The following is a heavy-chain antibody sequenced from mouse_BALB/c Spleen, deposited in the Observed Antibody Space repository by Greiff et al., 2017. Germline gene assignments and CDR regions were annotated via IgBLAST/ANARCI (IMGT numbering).Heavy chain of an antibody. J-gene: IGHJ3*01. CDR3: ARHEGLRRSFAY. D-gene: IGHD2-4*01. CDR1: GFTFSSYT. CDR2: ISNGGGST. Sequence: EVHLVESGGGLVQPGGSLKLSCAASGFTFSSYTMSWVRQTPEKRLEWVAYISNGGGSTYYPDTVKGRFTISRDNAKNTLYLQMSSLKSEDTAMYYCARHEGLRRSFAYWGQGTLVTVSA. V-gene: IGHV5-12-2*01.